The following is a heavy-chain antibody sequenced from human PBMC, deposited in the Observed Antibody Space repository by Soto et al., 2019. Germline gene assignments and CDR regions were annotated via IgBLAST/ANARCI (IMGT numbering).Heavy chain of an antibody. CDR1: GFTFSSYG. Sequence: VGSLRLSCAASGFTFSSYGMHWVRQAPGKGLEWVAVISYDGSNKYYADSVKGRFTISRDNSKNTLYLQMNSLRAEDTAVYYCAKPIAVAGTGFFDYWGQGTLVTVSS. D-gene: IGHD6-19*01. CDR3: AKPIAVAGTGFFDY. J-gene: IGHJ4*02. CDR2: ISYDGSNK. V-gene: IGHV3-30*18.